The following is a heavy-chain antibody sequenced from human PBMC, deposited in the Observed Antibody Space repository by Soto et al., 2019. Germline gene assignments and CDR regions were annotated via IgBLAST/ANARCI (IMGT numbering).Heavy chain of an antibody. CDR2: ISSSSSII. Sequence: GGSLRLSCAASGFTFSSYSVNWVRQAPGKGLEWVSYISSSSSIIYYADSVKGRFTISRDNAKNSLYLQMNSLRDEDTAVYYCARGRSSSTLYYYGMDVWGQGTTVTVSS. CDR1: GFTFSSYS. V-gene: IGHV3-48*02. D-gene: IGHD6-6*01. CDR3: ARGRSSSTLYYYGMDV. J-gene: IGHJ6*02.